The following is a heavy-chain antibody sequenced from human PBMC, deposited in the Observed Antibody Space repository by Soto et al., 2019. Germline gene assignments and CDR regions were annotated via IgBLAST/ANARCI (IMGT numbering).Heavy chain of an antibody. J-gene: IGHJ4*02. V-gene: IGHV1-69*01. Sequence: QVHLVQSGAEVKKPGSSVKVSCKTSGGSFSKYSISWLRQAPGQGREWMGGIIPISVTTHYAQRFQGRVTITADDLTATSYMEVISLKFEDTAVYYCAASRWIQLWTADFWGQGTRVTVSS. CDR1: GGSFSKYS. CDR3: AASRWIQLWTADF. D-gene: IGHD5-18*01. CDR2: IIPISVTT.